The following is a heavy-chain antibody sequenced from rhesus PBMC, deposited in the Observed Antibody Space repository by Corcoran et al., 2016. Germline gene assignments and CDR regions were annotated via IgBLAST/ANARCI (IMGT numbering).Heavy chain of an antibody. V-gene: IGHV4-165*01. CDR2: ISGSRGST. CDR3: ASRVGTTILS. CDR1: GGSFSGYY. J-gene: IGHJ4*01. Sequence: QVQLQESGPGLVKPSETLSLTCAVSGGSFSGYYWGWIRQPPGKGLEWIGYISGSRGSTDYNPSLKSRVTISTDTSKSQFSRKLSSVTAADTAVYYCASRVGTTILSWGQGVLVTVSS. D-gene: IGHD1-44*01.